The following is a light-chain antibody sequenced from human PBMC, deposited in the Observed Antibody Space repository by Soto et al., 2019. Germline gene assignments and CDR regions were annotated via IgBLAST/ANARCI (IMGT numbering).Light chain of an antibody. CDR2: EDS. J-gene: IGLJ1*01. CDR3: CSYAGSSTYV. Sequence: HSVLTQPASVYGAPGQSITISCTGTSSDFGSYNLVSWYQQHPGKAPKLMIYEDSKRPSGVSNRFSGSKSGNTASLTISGLQAEDDADYYCCSYAGSSTYVFGTGTKVTVL. CDR1: SSDFGSYNL. V-gene: IGLV2-23*01.